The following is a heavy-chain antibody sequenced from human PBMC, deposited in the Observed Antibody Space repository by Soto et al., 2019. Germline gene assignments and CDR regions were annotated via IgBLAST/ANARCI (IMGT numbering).Heavy chain of an antibody. CDR2: ISAYNGNT. D-gene: IGHD3-16*01. Sequence: QVQLVQSGAEVKKPGASVKVSCKASGYTFTNSASISVRQAPGQGLEWMGWISAYNGNTNHAQKFHDRVNMTTDTAPSTAHMDMRSLRAYDTAVCYCAKISFGYFFSSVDYWGQGAPGTVSS. J-gene: IGHJ4*02. CDR3: AKISFGYFFSSVDY. CDR1: GYTFTNSA. V-gene: IGHV1-18*01.